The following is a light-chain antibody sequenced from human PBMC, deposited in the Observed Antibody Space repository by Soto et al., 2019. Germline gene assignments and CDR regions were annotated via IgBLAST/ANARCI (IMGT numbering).Light chain of an antibody. V-gene: IGLV2-14*02. CDR1: SNDVGSYDL. Sequence: QSVLTQPASVSGSPGQSINISCTGTSNDVGSYDLVSWYQLHPGKAPKLVIYEANKRPSGISNRFSVSKSGNTASLTISGLQAEDEAHYYCSSYTSISTLYVFGTGTKVTVL. CDR2: EAN. J-gene: IGLJ1*01. CDR3: SSYTSISTLYV.